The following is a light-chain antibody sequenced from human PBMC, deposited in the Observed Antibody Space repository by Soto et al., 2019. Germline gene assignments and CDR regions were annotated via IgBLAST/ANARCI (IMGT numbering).Light chain of an antibody. V-gene: IGLV2-11*01. J-gene: IGLJ6*01. CDR1: SSDVGGYNS. CDR3: CSYAGSYPLYV. CDR2: DVN. Sequence: QSVLTQPRSVSGSPGQSVTISCTGTSSDVGGYNSVSWYQQHPGKAPKFMIYDVNKRPSGVPDRFSGSKSGNTASLTISGLQAEDEADYYCCSYAGSYPLYVFGTGTQLTVL.